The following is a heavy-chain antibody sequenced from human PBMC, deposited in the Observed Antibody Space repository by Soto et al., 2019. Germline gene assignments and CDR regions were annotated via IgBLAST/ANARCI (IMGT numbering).Heavy chain of an antibody. CDR2: IKSKTDGGTT. V-gene: IGHV3-15*01. CDR3: TTGGYYYDSSGGHAFDI. CDR1: GFTFLNAW. D-gene: IGHD3-22*01. Sequence: PRGALSLSGAAFGFTFLNAWMSWVRQSPGKGVEGVGRIKSKTDGGTTDYAAPVKGRFTISRDDSKNTLYLQMNSLKTEDTAVYYCTTGGYYYDSSGGHAFDIWGQGTMVTVSS. J-gene: IGHJ3*02.